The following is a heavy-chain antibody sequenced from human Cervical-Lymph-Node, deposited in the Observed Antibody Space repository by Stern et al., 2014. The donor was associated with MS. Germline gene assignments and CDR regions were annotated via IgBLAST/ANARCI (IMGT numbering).Heavy chain of an antibody. CDR2: INPSGGST. D-gene: IGHD3-3*01. J-gene: IGHJ5*02. V-gene: IGHV1-46*03. CDR1: GYTFTSYF. CDR3: ARGSTIVGVTDNWFDP. Sequence: QVQLGQSGTEVKKPGASVKVSCKASGYTFTSYFIHWVRQAPGQGLEWMGIINPSGGSTSYAQNFQNRVTMTRDTSTSTVYMELSSLRSEDTAIYYCARGSTIVGVTDNWFDPWGQGTLVTVS.